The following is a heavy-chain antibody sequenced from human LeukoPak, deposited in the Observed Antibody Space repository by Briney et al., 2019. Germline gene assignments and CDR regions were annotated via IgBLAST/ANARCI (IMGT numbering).Heavy chain of an antibody. J-gene: IGHJ4*02. Sequence: GGSLRLSCAASGFTFSSYAMHWVRQAPGKGLEWVAVISYDGSNKYYADSVKGRFTISRDNSKNTLYLQMNSLRAEDTAVYYCATHEQAAPFDYWGQGTQVTVSS. V-gene: IGHV3-30-3*01. CDR3: ATHEQAAPFDY. CDR1: GFTFSSYA. CDR2: ISYDGSNK. D-gene: IGHD6-13*01.